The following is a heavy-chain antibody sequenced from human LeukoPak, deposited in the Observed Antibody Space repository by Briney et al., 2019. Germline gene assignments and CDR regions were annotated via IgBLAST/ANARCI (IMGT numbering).Heavy chain of an antibody. CDR3: ARDNLVAATIMDYYYYGMDV. V-gene: IGHV3-23*01. Sequence: GGSLRLSCAASKSTFSSFAITWVRQAPGKGLEWVSSISGSGHSTYYADSVRGRFTISRDNSKNTLYLQMNSLRAEDTAVYYCARDNLVAATIMDYYYYGMDVWGQGTTVTVSS. J-gene: IGHJ6*02. CDR1: KSTFSSFA. D-gene: IGHD2-15*01. CDR2: ISGSGHST.